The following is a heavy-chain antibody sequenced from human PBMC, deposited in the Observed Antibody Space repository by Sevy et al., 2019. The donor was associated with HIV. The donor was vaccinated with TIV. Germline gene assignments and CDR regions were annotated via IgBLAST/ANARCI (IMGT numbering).Heavy chain of an antibody. CDR2: IIYSGST. CDR1: GDSMNTYY. J-gene: IGHJ5*01. CDR3: ARLVPGGNWFDS. V-gene: IGHV4-59*01. D-gene: IGHD2-8*02. Sequence: SETLSLTCTVTGDSMNTYYWAWIRQPPGKSLEWVGYIIYSGSTEYSPSLKSRVTMALDKSKNEVSLRLSSVTAADTAVYYCARLVPGGNWFDSWGQGRLVTVSS.